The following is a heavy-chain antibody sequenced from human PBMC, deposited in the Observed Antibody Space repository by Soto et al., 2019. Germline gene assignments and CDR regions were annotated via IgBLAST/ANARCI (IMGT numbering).Heavy chain of an antibody. CDR1: GGSITRGGYY. V-gene: IGHV4-31*03. CDR3: ARSHTNTRPPLSFQH. CDR2: IYYSGST. Sequence: PSETLSLTCTVSGGSITRGGYYWSWIRQHPGKGLEWIGYIYYSGSTYYNPSLKSRVTISVDTSKNQFSLKLSSVTAADTAVYYCARSHTNTRPPLSFQHWGQGTLVTVSS. J-gene: IGHJ1*01. D-gene: IGHD2-15*01.